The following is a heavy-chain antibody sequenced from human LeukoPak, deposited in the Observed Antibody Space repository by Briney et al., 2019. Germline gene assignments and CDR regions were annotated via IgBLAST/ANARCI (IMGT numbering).Heavy chain of an antibody. CDR2: ISSTSGII. J-gene: IGHJ4*02. Sequence: GGSLRLSCAASGFTFSSHAMNWVRQAPGTGLEWVAYISSTSGIIYYADSVRGRFTISRDNAQNSLFLQMNSLRAEDTAVYFCVRGPQLGHYFDYWGQGTLVPVSS. CDR3: VRGPQLGHYFDY. D-gene: IGHD1-1*01. CDR1: GFTFSSHA. V-gene: IGHV3-48*04.